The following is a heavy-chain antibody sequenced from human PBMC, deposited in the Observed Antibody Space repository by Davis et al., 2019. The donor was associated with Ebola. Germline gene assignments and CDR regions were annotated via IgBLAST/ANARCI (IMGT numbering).Heavy chain of an antibody. CDR2: INQDGSEK. V-gene: IGHV3-7*01. D-gene: IGHD3-22*01. CDR1: AFTLSSYW. J-gene: IGHJ6*04. Sequence: GGSLRLSCPASAFTLSSYWTSWVRHAPGKGLQWVANINQDGSEKNYVDSVKGRFTISRDNARNSLYLQMNSLRAEDTAVYYCAGDTSCSTMSCYYHYSGMDVWGKGTTVTVSS. CDR3: AGDTSCSTMSCYYHYSGMDV.